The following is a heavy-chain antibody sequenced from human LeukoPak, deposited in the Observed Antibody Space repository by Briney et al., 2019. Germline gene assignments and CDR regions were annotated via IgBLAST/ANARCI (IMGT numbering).Heavy chain of an antibody. CDR3: TTDIYRLWFFDY. V-gene: IGHV3-15*01. Sequence: GGSLRLSCAASGFTFSNAWMSWVRQAPGKGLEWIGRIKSKTDGGTTDYAAPAKGRFTISRDDSKNTLYLQMNSLKTEDTAVYYCTTDIYRLWFFDYWGQGTLVTVSS. CDR1: GFTFSNAW. CDR2: IKSKTDGGTT. J-gene: IGHJ4*02. D-gene: IGHD3-10*01.